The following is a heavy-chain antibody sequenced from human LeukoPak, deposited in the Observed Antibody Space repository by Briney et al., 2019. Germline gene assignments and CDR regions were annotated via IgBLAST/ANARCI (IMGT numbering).Heavy chain of an antibody. J-gene: IGHJ3*02. CDR2: INHSGST. CDR1: GGSFSGYY. D-gene: IGHD6-19*01. CDR3: ARVGQWLLDAFDI. Sequence: SETLSLTCAVYGGSFSGYYWSWIRQPPGKGLEWIGEINHSGSTNYNPSLKSRVTISVDTSKNQFSLKLSSVTAADTAVYYCARVGQWLLDAFDIWGQGTMVTVSS. V-gene: IGHV4-34*01.